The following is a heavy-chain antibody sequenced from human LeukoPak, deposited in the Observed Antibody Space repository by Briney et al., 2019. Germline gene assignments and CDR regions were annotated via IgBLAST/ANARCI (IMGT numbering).Heavy chain of an antibody. J-gene: IGHJ4*02. CDR3: ARDQGYDSRGYYYPYHFDC. V-gene: IGHV3-21*01. Sequence: GGSLRLSCAASGFTFNTYSMNWVRQAPGKGLECVSSISSSGTYTYYADSVKGRFTISRDNAKNSLYLQMNSLRAEDTAVYYCARDQGYDSRGYYYPYHFDCWGQGTLVTVSS. D-gene: IGHD3-22*01. CDR2: ISSSGTYT. CDR1: GFTFNTYS.